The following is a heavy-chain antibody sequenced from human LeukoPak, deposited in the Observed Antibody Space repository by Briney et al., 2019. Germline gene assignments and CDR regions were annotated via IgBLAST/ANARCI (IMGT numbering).Heavy chain of an antibody. CDR2: IYYSGST. J-gene: IGHJ4*02. V-gene: IGHV4-59*01. D-gene: IGHD3-22*01. CDR1: GGSISSYY. Sequence: PSETLSLTCTVSGGSISSYYWSWIRQPPGKGLEWIGHIYYSGSTNYNPSLKSRGTISVDTSKILFSLKLSSVTAADTAVYYCASHRDYYDSSGWDYFDYWGQGTLVTVSS. CDR3: ASHRDYYDSSGWDYFDY.